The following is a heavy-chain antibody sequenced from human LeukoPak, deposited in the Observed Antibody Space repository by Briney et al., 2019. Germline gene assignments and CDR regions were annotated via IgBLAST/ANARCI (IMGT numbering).Heavy chain of an antibody. Sequence: ASVKVSCKASGYTFTSYDINWVRQATGQGLECLGWMNPNSGNTGYAQKFQGRVTMTRNTSISTAYMELSSLRSEDTAVYYCARGLFRRPYYFDYWGRGTLVTVSS. D-gene: IGHD2-21*01. CDR3: ARGLFRRPYYFDY. J-gene: IGHJ4*02. V-gene: IGHV1-8*01. CDR1: GYTFTSYD. CDR2: MNPNSGNT.